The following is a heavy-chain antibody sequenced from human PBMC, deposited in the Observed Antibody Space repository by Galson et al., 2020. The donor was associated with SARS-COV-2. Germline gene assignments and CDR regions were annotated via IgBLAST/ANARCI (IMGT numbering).Heavy chain of an antibody. J-gene: IGHJ2*01. Sequence: SETLSLTCTVSGYSVSTTNYWGWVRQPPGRGLEWIGSVYPSGTTYYNTSLKNRVTISVDTSKNQFPLRLDSVTAADTALYYCARQGVNMIVLVTVPGWYFDLWGRGTLVTVSS. CDR3: ARQGVNMIVLVTVPGWYFDL. CDR1: GYSVSTTNY. D-gene: IGHD3-22*01. CDR2: VYPSGTT. V-gene: IGHV4-38-2*02.